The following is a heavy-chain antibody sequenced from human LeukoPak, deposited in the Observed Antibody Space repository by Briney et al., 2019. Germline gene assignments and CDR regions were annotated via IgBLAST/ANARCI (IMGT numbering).Heavy chain of an antibody. Sequence: GGSLRLSCVASGFTFSSSAMSWVRQAPGKGLEWVGRIKSKTDGGTTDYAAPVKGRFTISRDDSKNTLYLQMNSLKTEDTAVYYCSPEVDTTMVKWFDPWGQGTLVTVSS. D-gene: IGHD5-18*01. J-gene: IGHJ5*02. CDR3: SPEVDTTMVKWFDP. CDR2: IKSKTDGGTT. CDR1: GFTFSSSA. V-gene: IGHV3-15*01.